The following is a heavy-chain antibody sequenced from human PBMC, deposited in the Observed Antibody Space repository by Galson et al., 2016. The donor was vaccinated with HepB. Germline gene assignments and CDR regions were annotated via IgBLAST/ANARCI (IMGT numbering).Heavy chain of an antibody. CDR2: IYRYGDI. D-gene: IGHD4-11*01. V-gene: IGHV3-43*01. Sequence: SLRLSCAASGFNCDHFTMHWVRQPPRRGLVWVSLIYRYGDINYVDPSKGRFTIPRDNSKNTLYLQMNSLRTEDTALYYCAKEADYNFPHFDYWGQGTLVTVSS. CDR3: AKEADYNFPHFDY. J-gene: IGHJ4*02. CDR1: GFNCDHFT.